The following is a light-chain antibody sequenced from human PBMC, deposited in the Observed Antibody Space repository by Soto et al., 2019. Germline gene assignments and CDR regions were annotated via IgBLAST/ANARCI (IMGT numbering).Light chain of an antibody. J-gene: IGKJ3*01. V-gene: IGKV1-9*01. CDR3: QQLNDHP. CDR1: PGMSNY. Sequence: DIQLTQSPSFLSASVGDRVTITCRASPGMSNYLARYQQKPGKAPKLLIYAASILHSGVPPRFSGSRSGTDFTLTISGLQPEDFATYYCQQLNDHPFGPGTKVDFK. CDR2: AAS.